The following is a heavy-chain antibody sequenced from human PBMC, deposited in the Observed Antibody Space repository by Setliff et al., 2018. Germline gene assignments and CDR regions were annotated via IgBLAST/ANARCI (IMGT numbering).Heavy chain of an antibody. CDR3: ARINFYVSSGHYYAPDY. CDR2: SNNYNTNT. D-gene: IGHD3-22*01. V-gene: IGHV1-18*01. J-gene: IGHJ4*02. Sequence: ASVKVSCKTSGYTFTNYGITWVRQAPGQGLEWMGWSNNYNTNTNYAQKLQGRVAMTTDTSTSTAYMELRSLRSDDSAVYYCARINFYVSSGHYYAPDYWGQGTLVTVSS. CDR1: GYTFTNYG.